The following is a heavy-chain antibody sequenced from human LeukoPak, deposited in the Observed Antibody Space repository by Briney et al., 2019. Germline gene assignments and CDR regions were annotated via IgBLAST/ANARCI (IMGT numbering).Heavy chain of an antibody. V-gene: IGHV1-24*01. J-gene: IGHJ5*02. CDR3: TTPLGYCTSTNCHIRFDP. Sequence: ASVKVSCKVFGYTLSELSMHWVRQAPGKGLEWMGGFDPEDGETIYAQKFQGRVIMTEDASTDTAYLELSSLRSEDTAVYYCTTPLGYCTSTNCHIRFDPWGQGTLVTVSP. CDR2: FDPEDGET. CDR1: GYTLSELS. D-gene: IGHD2-2*02.